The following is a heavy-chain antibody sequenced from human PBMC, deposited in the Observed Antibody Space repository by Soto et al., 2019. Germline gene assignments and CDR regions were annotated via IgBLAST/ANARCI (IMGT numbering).Heavy chain of an antibody. J-gene: IGHJ4*02. CDR2: ISAHNGNT. V-gene: IGHV1-18*01. Sequence: QVHLVQSGAEVKKPGASVKVSCQASGYAFTTYGITWVRQAPGQGLEWMGWISAHNGNTNYAQKLQGRVTVTRDTSTSTAYMELRSLRSADTAVYYCARGRYGGYWGQGALVTVSS. CDR3: ARGRYGGY. D-gene: IGHD3-10*01. CDR1: GYAFTTYG.